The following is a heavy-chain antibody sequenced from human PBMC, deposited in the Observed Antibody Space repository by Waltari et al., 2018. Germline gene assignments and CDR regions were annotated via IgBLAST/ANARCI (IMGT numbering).Heavy chain of an antibody. J-gene: IGHJ4*02. Sequence: QVQLVESGGGVVQPVGSLRLSCAASGFTFSSYGMHWVRQAPGKGLEWGAFIRYDGSNKYYADSVKGRFTISRDNAKNSLYLQMNSLRAEDTAVYYCARGTGYFDYWGQGTLVTVSS. V-gene: IGHV3-30*02. D-gene: IGHD6-6*01. CDR1: GFTFSSYG. CDR3: ARGTGYFDY. CDR2: IRYDGSNK.